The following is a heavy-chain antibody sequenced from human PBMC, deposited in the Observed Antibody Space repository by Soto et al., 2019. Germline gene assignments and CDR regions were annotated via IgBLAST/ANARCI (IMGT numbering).Heavy chain of an antibody. CDR3: ARAGSWNLDS. CDR2: IHGDGGKI. V-gene: IGHV3-7*03. CDR1: GFMFSAYW. Sequence: GGSLRLSCAASGFMFSAYWMSWVRQAPGKGLEWVANIHGDGGKIYYVDSVKGRFTISRDNAKRSLYLQMKSLRAEDTAVYYCARAGSWNLDSWGQGTPVTVSS. D-gene: IGHD1-1*01. J-gene: IGHJ4*02.